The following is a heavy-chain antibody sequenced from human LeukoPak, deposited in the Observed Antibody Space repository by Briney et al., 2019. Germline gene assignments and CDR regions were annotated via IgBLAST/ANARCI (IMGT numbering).Heavy chain of an antibody. V-gene: IGHV3-21*01. J-gene: IGHJ4*02. CDR1: GFTFSSYS. CDR2: ISSSSSYI. D-gene: IGHD2/OR15-2a*01. Sequence: GGSLRLSCAVSGFTFSSYSMNWVRQAPGKGLEWVSSISSSSSYIYYADSVKGRFTISRDNAKNSLYLQMNSLRAEDTAVYYCGSSTTHRALGYWGQGTMVTVSS. CDR3: GSSTTHRALGY.